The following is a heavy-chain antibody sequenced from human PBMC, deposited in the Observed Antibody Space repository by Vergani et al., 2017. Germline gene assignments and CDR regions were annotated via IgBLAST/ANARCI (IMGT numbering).Heavy chain of an antibody. Sequence: QVQLVQSGAEVKKSGASVKVSCKASGNTFTTYAMHWVRQAPGQRLEWMGWINAGNGNTKYSQKFQGRVTISRDTSASTAYMELSSLRYEDTAVYYCARVLVVAHDAFDIWGRGTMVTVSS. CDR1: GNTFTTYA. CDR2: INAGNGNT. V-gene: IGHV1-3*01. D-gene: IGHD3-22*01. CDR3: ARVLVVAHDAFDI. J-gene: IGHJ3*02.